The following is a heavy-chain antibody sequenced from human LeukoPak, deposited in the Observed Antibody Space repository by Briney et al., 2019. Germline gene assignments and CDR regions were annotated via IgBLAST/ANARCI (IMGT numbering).Heavy chain of an antibody. D-gene: IGHD3-16*01. J-gene: IGHJ4*02. Sequence: PGRSLRLSCAASGFSFRRYAMHWVRQAPGKGLEWMTVISYDGSNTYYIDSVKGRFTISRDNSKNTLFLLMNSLRPEDTAMYYCARDGGGDYLDYWGQGTLVTVSS. CDR2: ISYDGSNT. V-gene: IGHV3-30*04. CDR1: GFSFRRYA. CDR3: ARDGGGDYLDY.